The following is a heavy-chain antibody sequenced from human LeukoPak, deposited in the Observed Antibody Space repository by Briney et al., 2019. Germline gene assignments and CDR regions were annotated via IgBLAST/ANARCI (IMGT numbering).Heavy chain of an antibody. CDR1: GGTFSSYA. CDR2: IIPIFGTA. V-gene: IGHV1-69*01. Sequence: ASVKVSCKASGGTFSSYAISWVRRAPGQGLEWMGGIIPIFGTANYAQKFQGRVTITADESTSTAYMGLSSLRSEDTAVYYCARDPGVGATRGIWFDPWGQGTLVTVSS. D-gene: IGHD1-26*01. CDR3: ARDPGVGATRGIWFDP. J-gene: IGHJ5*02.